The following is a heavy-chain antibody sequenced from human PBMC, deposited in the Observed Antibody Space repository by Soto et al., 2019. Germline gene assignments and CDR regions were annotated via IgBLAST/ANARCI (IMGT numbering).Heavy chain of an antibody. CDR1: GFTFSSYA. CDR3: AKTPHITMIVVVISYYFDY. D-gene: IGHD3-22*01. CDR2: ISGSGGST. V-gene: IGHV3-23*01. J-gene: IGHJ4*02. Sequence: GSLRLSCAASGFTFSSYAMSWVRQAPGKGLEWVSAISGSGGSTYYADSVKGRFTISRDNSKNTLYLQMNSLRAEDTAVYYCAKTPHITMIVVVISYYFDYWGQGTLVTVSS.